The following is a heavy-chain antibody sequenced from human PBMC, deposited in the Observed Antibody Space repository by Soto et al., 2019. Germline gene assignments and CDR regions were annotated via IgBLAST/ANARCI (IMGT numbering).Heavy chain of an antibody. CDR2: IFSTGHT. Sequence: QVQLQESGPGLVKPSDTLSLTCGVSGSSISSNNWWGWIRQPPGKGLEWIGYIFSTGHTSYNPSLKSRVTMSVDTSNNQFSLRLSSVTAVDTAVYYCASKPNSLYYFDFWGQGTRVTVSS. D-gene: IGHD5-18*01. CDR1: GSSISSNNW. CDR3: ASKPNSLYYFDF. V-gene: IGHV4-28*01. J-gene: IGHJ4*02.